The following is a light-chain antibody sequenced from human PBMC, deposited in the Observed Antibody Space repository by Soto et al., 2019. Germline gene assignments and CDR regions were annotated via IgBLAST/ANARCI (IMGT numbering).Light chain of an antibody. J-gene: IGKJ1*01. CDR2: GAS. Sequence: DIVLRQSPGTLSLSPGERATLSCRASQSVSSNYLAWYQQKPGQAPRLLIYGASTRATGVPDRFSGSGSETDFTLTISRLEPEDFAVYHCQQYGSLSWTFGQGTKVDTK. CDR1: QSVSSNY. CDR3: QQYGSLSWT. V-gene: IGKV3-20*01.